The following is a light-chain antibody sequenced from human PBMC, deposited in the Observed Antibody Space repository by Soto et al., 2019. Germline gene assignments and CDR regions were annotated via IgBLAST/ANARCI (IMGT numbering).Light chain of an antibody. CDR3: GSWDSSLSDYV. CDR1: SSNIGGNS. V-gene: IGLV1-51*01. J-gene: IGLJ1*01. Sequence: QSLPTHPPSVSSAPGHKVTISCSGSSSNIGGNSVSWYQQLPGTAPKLLIYDDNKRPSGIPDRFSGSKSGTSATLGITGFQTGDDADYYCGSWDSSLSDYVFGTGTKVTVL. CDR2: DDN.